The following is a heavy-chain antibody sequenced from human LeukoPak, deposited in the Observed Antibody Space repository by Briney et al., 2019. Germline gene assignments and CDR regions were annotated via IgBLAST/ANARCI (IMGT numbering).Heavy chain of an antibody. CDR2: INPNSGGT. D-gene: IGHD4-17*01. CDR1: GYTFTGYY. CDR3: ARVYEDDYGDFFDY. Sequence: GASVKVSCKASGYTFTGYYMHWVRQAPGQGLEWMGWINPNSGGTNYAQKFQGRVTMTRDTSISTAYMELSRLRSDDTAVYCCARVYEDDYGDFFDYWGQGTLVTVSS. J-gene: IGHJ4*02. V-gene: IGHV1-2*02.